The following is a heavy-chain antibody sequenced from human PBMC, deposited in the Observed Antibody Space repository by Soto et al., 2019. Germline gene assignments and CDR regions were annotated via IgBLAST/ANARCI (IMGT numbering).Heavy chain of an antibody. CDR1: GSTFNRYT. CDR2: IIPMFGIA. CDR3: ARDSVLFVVVPGAIRSTHV. V-gene: IGHV1-69*04. J-gene: IGHJ6*02. D-gene: IGHD2-2*01. Sequence: SVKVTWKGSGSTFNRYTITWGRQAPGQRLEWMGRIIPMFGIASYAQNFQGRVTITADKSTSTAYMELSSLRSEDTAVYYCARDSVLFVVVPGAIRSTHVCDPG.